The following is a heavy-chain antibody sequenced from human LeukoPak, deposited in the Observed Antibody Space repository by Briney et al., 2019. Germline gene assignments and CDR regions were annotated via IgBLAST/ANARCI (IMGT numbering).Heavy chain of an antibody. D-gene: IGHD3-10*01. V-gene: IGHV4-34*01. CDR1: GGSFSGYY. Sequence: SETLSLTCAVYGGSFSGYYWSWIRQPPGKGLEWIGEINHSGSTNYNPSLKSRVTISVDKSKNQFSLKLSSVTAADTAVYYCARGSISSYGSYYYYYYMDVWGKGTTVTVSS. CDR3: ARGSISSYGSYYYYYYMDV. CDR2: INHSGST. J-gene: IGHJ6*03.